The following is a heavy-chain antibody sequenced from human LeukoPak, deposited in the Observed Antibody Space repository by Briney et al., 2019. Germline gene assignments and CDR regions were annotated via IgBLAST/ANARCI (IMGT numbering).Heavy chain of an antibody. CDR3: ARGRYYYYYGLDV. Sequence: PSETLSLTCNVSGVSISSYYWGWIRQSPGKGLEWIGYIWYTGSTKYNPSLKSRVTISIDTSKNQFSLKLNSVTAADTAVYYCARGRYYYYYGLDVWGQGTTVTVSS. CDR1: GVSISSYY. V-gene: IGHV4-59*01. J-gene: IGHJ6*02. CDR2: IWYTGST.